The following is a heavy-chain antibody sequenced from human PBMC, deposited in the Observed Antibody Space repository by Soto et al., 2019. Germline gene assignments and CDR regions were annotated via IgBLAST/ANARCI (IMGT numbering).Heavy chain of an antibody. V-gene: IGHV1-2*04. J-gene: IGHJ6*02. CDR3: ARDRGYSYGYYYYYGMDV. Sequence: ASVKVSCKASGYTFTGYYMHWVRQAPGQGLEWMGWINPNSGGTNYAQKFQGWVTMTRDTSISTAYMELSRLRSDDTAVYYCARDRGYSYGYYYYYGMDVWRQGTTVTVSS. CDR2: INPNSGGT. CDR1: GYTFTGYY. D-gene: IGHD5-18*01.